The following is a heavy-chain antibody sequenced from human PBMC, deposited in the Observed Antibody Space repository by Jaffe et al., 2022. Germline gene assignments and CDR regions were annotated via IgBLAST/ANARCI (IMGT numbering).Heavy chain of an antibody. CDR3: TRDGDYGYFDY. CDR1: GFTFGDYA. D-gene: IGHD4-17*01. CDR2: IRSKAYGGTT. J-gene: IGHJ4*02. V-gene: IGHV3-49*04. Sequence: EVQLVESGGGLVQPGRSLRLSCTASGFTFGDYAMSWVRQAPGKGLEWVGFIRSKAYGGTTEYAASVKGRFTISRDDSKSIAYLQMNSLKTEDTAVYYCTRDGDYGYFDYWGQGTLVTVSS.